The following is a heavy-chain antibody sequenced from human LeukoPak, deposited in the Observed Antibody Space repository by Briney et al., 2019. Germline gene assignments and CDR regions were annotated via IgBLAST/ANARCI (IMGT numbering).Heavy chain of an antibody. J-gene: IGHJ3*02. V-gene: IGHV4-61*01. Sequence: SETLSLTCTVSGGSVSSGSYYWSWIRQPPGKGLEWIGYIYYSGSTNYNPSLKSRVTISVDTSKNHFSLELSSVIAADTAVYYGPSDGNYNNRSGNCLGRKAFDIWAQGQMVTV. CDR1: GGSVSSGSYY. D-gene: IGHD3-22*01. CDR3: PSDGNYNNRSGNCLGRKAFDI. CDR2: IYYSGST.